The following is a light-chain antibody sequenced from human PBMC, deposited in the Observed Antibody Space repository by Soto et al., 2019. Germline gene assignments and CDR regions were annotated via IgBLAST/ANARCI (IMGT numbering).Light chain of an antibody. V-gene: IGKV3-15*01. CDR1: QSVTNN. CDR2: RAS. J-gene: IGKJ1*01. Sequence: EIVMTQSPATLSVSPGERVTLSCRASQSVTNNLAWYQQKPGQAPRLLIHRASTRATGIPGSFSGSGSGTEFTLTISSLQSEDFAVYYCQQYNNWPVTFGQGTKVEIK. CDR3: QQYNNWPVT.